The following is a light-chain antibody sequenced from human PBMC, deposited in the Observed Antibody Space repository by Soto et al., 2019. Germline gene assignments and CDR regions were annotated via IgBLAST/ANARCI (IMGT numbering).Light chain of an antibody. J-gene: IGKJ5*01. Sequence: EIVITQSPATLSVSPWESATLSCRASQSVSSNLAWYQQKPGQAPRLLIYGASTRATGIPARFSGSGSGTEFTLTISSLQSEDFAVYYCQQYNNWPPINFGQGTRLEIK. CDR3: QQYNNWPPIN. CDR2: GAS. V-gene: IGKV3-15*01. CDR1: QSVSSN.